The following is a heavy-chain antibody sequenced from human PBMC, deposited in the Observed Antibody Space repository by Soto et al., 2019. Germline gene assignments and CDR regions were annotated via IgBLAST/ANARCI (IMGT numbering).Heavy chain of an antibody. V-gene: IGHV4-31*03. D-gene: IGHD3-10*01. J-gene: IGHJ3*02. Sequence: SETLSLTCTVSGGSINSGGYYWSWIRQHPGKGLEWIAYIYYTGSTYYNPSLKSRVTISADTSKNQFSLKLTSVTAADTAVYYCAKVAMVRGFPGGTFHIWGQGTMVTVSS. CDR2: IYYTGST. CDR3: AKVAMVRGFPGGTFHI. CDR1: GGSINSGGYY.